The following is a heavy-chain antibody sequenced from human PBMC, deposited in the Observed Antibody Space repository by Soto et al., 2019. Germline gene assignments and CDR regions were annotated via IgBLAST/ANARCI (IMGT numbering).Heavy chain of an antibody. D-gene: IGHD5-18*01. J-gene: IGHJ5*02. V-gene: IGHV4-30-2*01. CDR2: IYHSGST. CDR1: GGSISSGGYS. CDR3: ARGRYTAPAGFDP. Sequence: SETLSLTCAVSGGSISSGGYSWSWIRQPPGKGLEWIGYIYHSGSTYYNPSLKSRVTISVDRSKNQFSLKLSSVTAADTAVYYCARGRYTAPAGFDPWGQGTLVTVSS.